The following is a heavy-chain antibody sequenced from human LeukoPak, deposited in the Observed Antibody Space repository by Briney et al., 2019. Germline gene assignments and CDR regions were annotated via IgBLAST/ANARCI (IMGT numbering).Heavy chain of an antibody. CDR2: IYYSGST. J-gene: IGHJ5*02. D-gene: IGHD3-3*01. V-gene: IGHV4-59*01. Sequence: SETLSLTCTVSGGSISSYYWSWIRQPPGKGLEWIGYIYYSGSTNYNPSLKSRVTISVDTSKNQFSLKLSSVTAADTAVYYCARTLPYYDFWSGYYAATWFDPWGQGTLVTVSS. CDR1: GGSISSYY. CDR3: ARTLPYYDFWSGYYAATWFDP.